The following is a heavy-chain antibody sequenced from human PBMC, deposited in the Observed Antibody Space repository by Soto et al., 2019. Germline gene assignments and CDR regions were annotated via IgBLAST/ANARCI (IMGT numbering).Heavy chain of an antibody. J-gene: IGHJ6*03. CDR2: INHSGST. V-gene: IGHV4-34*01. CDR1: GGSFSGYY. CDR3: ARESPTVTRYYYYYMDV. Sequence: SETLSLTCAVYGGSFSGYYWSWIRQPPGKGLEWIGEINHSGSTNYNPSLKSRVTISVDTSKNQFSLKLSSMTAADTAVYYCARESPTVTRYYYYYMDVWGKGTTVTVSS. D-gene: IGHD4-17*01.